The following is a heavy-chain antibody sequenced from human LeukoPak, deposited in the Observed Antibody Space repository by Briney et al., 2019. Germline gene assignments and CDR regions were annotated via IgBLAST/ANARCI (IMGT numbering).Heavy chain of an antibody. CDR2: INPDSGYT. CDR3: ARSYSVSLRYHYFDY. D-gene: IGHD1-26*01. V-gene: IGHV1-2*02. Sequence: ASVKVSCKPSGYTFTGYNIHWVRQAPGQGPEWMGWINPDSGYTNYAHRFQGRVTMTRDTSISTAYMELSSLTSDDTAIYYCARSYSVSLRYHYFDYWGQGTLVTVSS. CDR1: GYTFTGYN. J-gene: IGHJ4*02.